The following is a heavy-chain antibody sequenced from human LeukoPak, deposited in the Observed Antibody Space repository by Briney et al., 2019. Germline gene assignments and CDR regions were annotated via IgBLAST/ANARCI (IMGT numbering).Heavy chain of an antibody. D-gene: IGHD2-15*01. CDR3: ARDRDPYCSGGSCTIFDY. V-gene: IGHV3-7*01. CDR2: IKQDGSEK. J-gene: IGHJ4*02. Sequence: PGGSLRLSCAASGFTFSSYWMSWVRQAPGKGLEWVANIKQDGSEKYYVDSVKGRFTTSRDNARNSLDLQMNSLRAEDTAVYYCARDRDPYCSGGSCTIFDYWGQGTLVTVSS. CDR1: GFTFSSYW.